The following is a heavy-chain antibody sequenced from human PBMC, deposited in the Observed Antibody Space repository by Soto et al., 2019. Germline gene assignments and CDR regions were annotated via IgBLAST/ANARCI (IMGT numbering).Heavy chain of an antibody. CDR2: ISPYDDNT. D-gene: IGHD3-22*01. CDR3: ARVLRESTGSYNLDAFDI. CDR1: GYNFASFA. Sequence: QLELVQSGAEVKKPGASVKVSCKAYGYNFASFAITWVRQAPGQGLEWMGKISPYDDNTRFAENLQDRDTMTADTSTSTAYMALRSLRSDDTAVYYCARVLRESTGSYNLDAFDIWGQGTMVSVSS. J-gene: IGHJ3*02. V-gene: IGHV1-18*01.